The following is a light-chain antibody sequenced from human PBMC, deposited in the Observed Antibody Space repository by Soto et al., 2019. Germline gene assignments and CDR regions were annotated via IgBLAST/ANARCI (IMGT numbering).Light chain of an antibody. CDR1: QPVSSSY. Sequence: EIVLTQSPGTLSLSPGDRATLSCRASQPVSSSYLAWYQQRPGQAPRLLIYGASSRDTGIPARFSGSGSGTDFTLTISRLEPEDFAVYYCQQCSISTWPFGRGTTVEIK. V-gene: IGKV3-20*01. CDR2: GAS. J-gene: IGKJ1*01. CDR3: QQCSISTWP.